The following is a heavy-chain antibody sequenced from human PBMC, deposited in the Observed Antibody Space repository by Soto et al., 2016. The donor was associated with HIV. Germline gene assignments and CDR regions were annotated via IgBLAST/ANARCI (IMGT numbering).Heavy chain of an antibody. D-gene: IGHD4-4*01. CDR2: IWYHGNNK. V-gene: IGHV3-33*01. CDR3: ARGVEMTTVGAIDY. Sequence: VQLVESGGGVVQPERSLRLSCATSGFTFSHHGMHWVRQAPGKGPEWVAFIWYHGNNKYYADSVKGRFSLSRDNSKNTVYMQMNSLRVEDTAIYYCARGVEMTTVGAIDYWGQGTLVIASS. CDR1: GFTFSHHG. J-gene: IGHJ4*02.